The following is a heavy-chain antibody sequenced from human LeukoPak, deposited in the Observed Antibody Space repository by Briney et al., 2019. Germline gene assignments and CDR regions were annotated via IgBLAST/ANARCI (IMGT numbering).Heavy chain of an antibody. D-gene: IGHD3-3*01. V-gene: IGHV4-34*01. J-gene: IGHJ3*02. CDR2: INHSGST. CDR1: GGSFSGYY. CDR3: ASNLLYDFWSGYYGDDAFDI. Sequence: PSETLSLTCAVYGGSFSGYYWSWIRQPPGKGLEWIGEINHSGSTNYNPSLKSRVTISVDTSKNQFSLKLSSVTAADTAVYHCASNLLYDFWSGYYGDDAFDIWGQGTMVTVSS.